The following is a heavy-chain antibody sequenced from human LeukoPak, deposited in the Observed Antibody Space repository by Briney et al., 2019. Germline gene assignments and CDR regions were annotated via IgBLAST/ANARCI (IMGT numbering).Heavy chain of an antibody. CDR3: ARTAISDTIRDY. D-gene: IGHD2-2*02. CDR2: INHSGST. CDR1: GGSFSGYY. Sequence: TSETLSLTCAVYGGSFSGYYWSWIRQPPGKGLEWIGEINHSGSTNYNPSLKSRVTISVDTSKNQFSLKLSSVTAADTAVYYCARTAISDTIRDYWGQGTLVTVSS. J-gene: IGHJ4*02. V-gene: IGHV4-34*01.